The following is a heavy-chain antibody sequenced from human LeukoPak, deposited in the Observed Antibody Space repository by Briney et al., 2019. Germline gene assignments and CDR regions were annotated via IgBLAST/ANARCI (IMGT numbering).Heavy chain of an antibody. D-gene: IGHD2-15*01. CDR2: ISYDGSNK. Sequence: GGSLRLSCAASGFTFSSYAMHWVRQAPGKGLEWVAVISYDGSNKYYADSVKGRFTISRDNSKNTLYLQMNSLRAEDTAVYYCAREKGGFDIWGQGTMVTVSS. CDR3: AREKGGFDI. V-gene: IGHV3-30-3*01. J-gene: IGHJ3*02. CDR1: GFTFSSYA.